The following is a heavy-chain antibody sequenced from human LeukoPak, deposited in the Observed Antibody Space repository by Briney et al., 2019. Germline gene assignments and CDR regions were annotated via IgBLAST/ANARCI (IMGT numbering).Heavy chain of an antibody. CDR1: GFTFSSYS. CDR2: ISSSSSTI. D-gene: IGHD3-3*01. V-gene: IGHV3-48*01. J-gene: IGHJ5*02. Sequence: GGSLRLSCAASGFTFSSYSMNWIRQAPGKGLEWVSYISSSSSTIYYADSVKGRFTISRDNAKNSLYLQMNSLRAEDTAVYYCASLYYDFWSGYYGTNWFDPWGQGTLVTVSS. CDR3: ASLYYDFWSGYYGTNWFDP.